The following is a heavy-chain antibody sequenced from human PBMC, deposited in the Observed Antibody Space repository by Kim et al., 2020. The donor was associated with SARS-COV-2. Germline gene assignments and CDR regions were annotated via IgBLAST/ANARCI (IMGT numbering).Heavy chain of an antibody. D-gene: IGHD1-26*01. CDR2: ISGSGGST. J-gene: IGHJ4*02. V-gene: IGHV3-23*01. Sequence: GGSLILSCAASGFTFSSYAMSWVRQAPGKGLEWVSAISGSGGSTYYADSVKGRFTISRDNSKNTLYLQMNSLRAEDTAVYYCAKGLRKSGSYYNYWGQGTLVTVSS. CDR3: AKGLRKSGSYYNY. CDR1: GFTFSSYA.